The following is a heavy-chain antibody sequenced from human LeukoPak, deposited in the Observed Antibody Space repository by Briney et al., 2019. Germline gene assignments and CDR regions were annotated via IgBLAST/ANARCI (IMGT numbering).Heavy chain of an antibody. J-gene: IGHJ4*02. D-gene: IGHD4-17*01. CDR3: ASTNFDYGDYRYYFDY. V-gene: IGHV4-61*02. CDR2: IYTSGST. CDR1: GGSISSGRYY. Sequence: PSETLSLTHTLSGGSISSGRYYSSWIRQPAGKGLEWIGRIYTSGSTNYNPSLKRRFTISVYTSKNEFSLKLSSVPAADTAGYYCASTNFDYGDYRYYFDYWGQGTLVTVSS.